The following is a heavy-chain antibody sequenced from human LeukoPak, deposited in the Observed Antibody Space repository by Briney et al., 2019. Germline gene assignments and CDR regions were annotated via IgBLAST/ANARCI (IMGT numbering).Heavy chain of an antibody. CDR1: GFTFRNAD. Sequence: PGGSLRLSCTASGFTFRNADMTWVRQAPGKGLEWISGMNGSGGSRYYADSVKGRFTISRDNAKNALYLQMNSLRADDTALYYCAKMKGQRLNDYCMDVWGKGTTVTVSS. CDR3: AKMKGQRLNDYCMDV. CDR2: MNGSGGSR. V-gene: IGHV3-23*01. J-gene: IGHJ6*03.